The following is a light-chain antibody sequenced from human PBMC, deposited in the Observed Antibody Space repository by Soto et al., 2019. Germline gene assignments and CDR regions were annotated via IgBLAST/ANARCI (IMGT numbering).Light chain of an antibody. J-gene: IGKJ1*01. CDR2: GAS. CDR3: QQYNNWPLWT. Sequence: EIVLTQSPGTLSLSPGERATLSCRASQSVSSTFLAWYQQKPGQAPRLVIYGASTRATGVPARFSGSGSGTEFTLTISSLQSEDFAVYYCQQYNNWPLWTFGQGTKVDIK. CDR1: QSVSST. V-gene: IGKV3-15*01.